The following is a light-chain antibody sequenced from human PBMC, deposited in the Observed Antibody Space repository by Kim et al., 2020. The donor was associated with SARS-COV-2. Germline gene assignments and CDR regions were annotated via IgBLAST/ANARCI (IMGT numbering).Light chain of an antibody. V-gene: IGLV3-19*01. CDR3: NSRDSSGNRWV. CDR2: GKN. Sequence: SSELTQDPAVSVALGQTVRITCQGDSLRSYYASWYQQKPGQAPVLVIYGKNNRPSGIPDRFSGSSSGNTASLTITGAQAEAEADYYCNSRDSSGNRWVFG. J-gene: IGLJ3*02. CDR1: SLRSYY.